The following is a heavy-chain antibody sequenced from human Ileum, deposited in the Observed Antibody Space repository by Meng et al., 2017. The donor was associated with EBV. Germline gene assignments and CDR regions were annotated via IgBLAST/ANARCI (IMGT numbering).Heavy chain of an antibody. CDR1: SGSISSVGNY. D-gene: IGHD3-22*01. CDR2: IYKSGST. CDR3: ARGGDTSGYSLDY. J-gene: IGHJ4*02. V-gene: IGHV4-30-4*01. Sequence: VPRHVSVPGLSQPSQPRPLSGAVSSGSISSVGNYWSGIRQPPGKGRECIGYIYKSGSTYYTPSLTSRVTVSVDTSKNQFFLKLCSVTAADTGVYYCARGGDTSGYSLDYCGQRILVSVSS.